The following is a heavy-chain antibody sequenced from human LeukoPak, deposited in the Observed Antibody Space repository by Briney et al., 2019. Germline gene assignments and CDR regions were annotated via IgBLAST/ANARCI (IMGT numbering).Heavy chain of an antibody. CDR3: ASATTAMVDY. V-gene: IGHV3-30*01. D-gene: IGHD5-18*01. CDR2: ISYDGSYE. Sequence: GSLRLSCAASGFPFSSYPMHWVRQAPGKGLEWVAVISYDGSYENYADSVKGRFTISRDNSKSTLYLQMNSLRAEDTAVYFCASATTAMVDYWGREPWSPSPQ. CDR1: GFPFSSYP. J-gene: IGHJ4*02.